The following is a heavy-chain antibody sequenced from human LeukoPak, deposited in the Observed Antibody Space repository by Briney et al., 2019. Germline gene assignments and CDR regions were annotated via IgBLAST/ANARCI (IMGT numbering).Heavy chain of an antibody. CDR1: GFTFSNFN. Sequence: GGSLRLSCAASGFTFSNFNMNWVRQAPGKGLEWVSCISTTSGYIYYADSVKGRFTISRDNAKNSLYLQMNSLRVEDTAVYYCAREGGSSSWGFDPWGQGTLVTVSS. J-gene: IGHJ5*02. CDR2: ISTTSGYI. CDR3: AREGGSSSWGFDP. D-gene: IGHD6-6*01. V-gene: IGHV3-21*01.